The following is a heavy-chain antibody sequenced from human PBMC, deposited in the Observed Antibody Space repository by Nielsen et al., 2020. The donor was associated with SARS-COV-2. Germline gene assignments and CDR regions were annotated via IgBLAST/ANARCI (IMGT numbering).Heavy chain of an antibody. CDR2: ISYDGSNK. Sequence: GGSLRLSCAASGFTFSSYAMHWVRQAPGKGLEWVAVISYDGSNKYYADSVKGRFTISRDNSKNTLYLQMNSLRAEDTAVYYCAKDYHEELVATDYFDYWGQGTLVTVSS. V-gene: IGHV3-30*04. CDR1: GFTFSSYA. D-gene: IGHD5-12*01. CDR3: AKDYHEELVATDYFDY. J-gene: IGHJ4*02.